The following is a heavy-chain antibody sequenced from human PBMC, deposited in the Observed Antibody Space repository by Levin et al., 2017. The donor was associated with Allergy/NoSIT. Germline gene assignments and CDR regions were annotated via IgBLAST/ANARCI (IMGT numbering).Heavy chain of an antibody. Sequence: GGSLRLSCAASGFTFRDYAMTWVRQAPGKGLEWVSAITRSGGHTFYADSVKGRLTLSRVDSKNPLYLQMDSLRAEDTAVYYCARHTRGDLWYFDLWGRGTLVTVSS. CDR2: ITRSGGHT. D-gene: IGHD2-21*01. CDR3: ARHTRGDLWYFDL. CDR1: GFTFRDYA. J-gene: IGHJ2*01. V-gene: IGHV3-23*01.